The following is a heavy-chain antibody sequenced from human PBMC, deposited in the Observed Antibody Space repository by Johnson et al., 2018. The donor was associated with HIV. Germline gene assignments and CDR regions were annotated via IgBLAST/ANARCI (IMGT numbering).Heavy chain of an antibody. D-gene: IGHD3-16*01. CDR2: MYTGGTT. CDR3: ARGSRYTFDNDDVHLLHAFDI. V-gene: IGHV3-66*01. J-gene: IGHJ3*02. Sequence: VQLVESGGGLVQPGGSLRLSCGASGFTVSNNYMNWVRQAPGKGLEWVSVMYTGGTTYYADSVKGRFTISRDNSKNTLYLQMNSLRAEDTAVYYCARGSRYTFDNDDVHLLHAFDIWGQGTMVTVSS. CDR1: GFTVSNNY.